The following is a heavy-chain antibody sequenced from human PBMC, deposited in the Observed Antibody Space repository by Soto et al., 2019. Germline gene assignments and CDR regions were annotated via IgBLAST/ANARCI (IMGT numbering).Heavy chain of an antibody. D-gene: IGHD6-6*01. V-gene: IGHV3-53*01. CDR3: AREAGSSRYYYGLDV. CDR2: IHSDDST. Sequence: RRLSCAASGFIVSTNYMTWVRQAPGKGLGWVSVIHSDDSTYYADSVKGRFTISRDNSKNTLFLQLNSLRAEDTAVYYCAREAGSSRYYYGLDVWGRGTTVTVS. CDR1: GFIVSTNY. J-gene: IGHJ6*02.